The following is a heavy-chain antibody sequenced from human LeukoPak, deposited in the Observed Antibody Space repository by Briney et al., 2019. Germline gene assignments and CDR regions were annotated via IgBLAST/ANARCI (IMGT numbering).Heavy chain of an antibody. CDR1: GFTFSSYG. CDR2: ISYDGSNK. CDR3: AKEITIFGVVIDY. D-gene: IGHD3-3*01. V-gene: IGHV3-30*18. Sequence: PGGSLRLSCAASGFTFSSYGMHWVRQAPGKGLEWVAVISYDGSNKYYADSVKGRFTISRDNSKNTLYLQMNSLRAEDTAVYYCAKEITIFGVVIDYWGQGTLVTVSS. J-gene: IGHJ4*02.